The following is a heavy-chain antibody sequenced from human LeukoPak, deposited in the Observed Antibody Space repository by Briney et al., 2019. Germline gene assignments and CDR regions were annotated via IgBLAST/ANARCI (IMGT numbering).Heavy chain of an antibody. J-gene: IGHJ4*02. Sequence: ASVKVSCKASGYTFTGYYMHWVRQAPGQGLEWMGWIHPNSGGTNYAQKFQGRVTMTRDTSISTAYMELSRLRSDDTAVYYCARVYNWDVGRDFDYWGQGTLVTVSS. CDR3: ARVYNWDVGRDFDY. CDR1: GYTFTGYY. CDR2: IHPNSGGT. V-gene: IGHV1-2*02. D-gene: IGHD1-1*01.